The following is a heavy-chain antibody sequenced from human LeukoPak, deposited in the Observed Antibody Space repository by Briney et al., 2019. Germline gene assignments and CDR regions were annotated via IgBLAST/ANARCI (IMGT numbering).Heavy chain of an antibody. J-gene: IGHJ4*02. CDR1: GYTFTSYG. CDR3: AREGIAAAGDY. V-gene: IGHV1-18*01. D-gene: IGHD6-13*01. CDR2: ISAYNGNT. Sequence: ASVKVSCKASGYTFTSYGISWVRQAPGQGLEWMGWISAYNGNTNYAQKLQGRVTITTATSTSTAYMVLRSLRSDDTAVYYCAREGIAAAGDYWGQGTLVTVSS.